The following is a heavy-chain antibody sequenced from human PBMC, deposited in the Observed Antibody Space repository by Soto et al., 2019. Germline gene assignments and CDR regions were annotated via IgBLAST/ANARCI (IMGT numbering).Heavy chain of an antibody. Sequence: QVQLVQSGAEVKKPGSSVKVSYKASGGTFSSYAISWVRQAPGQGLEWMGGIIPIFGTANYAQKFQGRVTITADKSTSTAYMELSSLRSEDTAVYYCARWGDTAMVTPPYYFDYWGQGTLVTVSS. V-gene: IGHV1-69*06. CDR1: GGTFSSYA. J-gene: IGHJ4*02. CDR3: ARWGDTAMVTPPYYFDY. CDR2: IIPIFGTA. D-gene: IGHD5-18*01.